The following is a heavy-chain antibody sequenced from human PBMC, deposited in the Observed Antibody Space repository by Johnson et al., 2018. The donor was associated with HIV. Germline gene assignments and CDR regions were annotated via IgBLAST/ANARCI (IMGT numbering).Heavy chain of an antibody. D-gene: IGHD1-26*01. CDR2: ISYDGSNK. Sequence: VQLVESGGKLIQPGGSLRLSCAASGFTFSSYAMHWVRQAPGKALEWVAVISYDGSNKYYADSVKGRFTISRDNSKNTLYLQMNSLRAEDTAVYYCARDSGSYHDAAFDIWGQGTMVTVSS. V-gene: IGHV3-30*04. J-gene: IGHJ3*02. CDR1: GFTFSSYA. CDR3: ARDSGSYHDAAFDI.